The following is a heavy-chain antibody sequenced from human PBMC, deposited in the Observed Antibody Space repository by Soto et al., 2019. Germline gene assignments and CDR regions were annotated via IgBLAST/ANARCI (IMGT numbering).Heavy chain of an antibody. CDR1: GGSISSGGYY. J-gene: IGHJ4*02. V-gene: IGHV4-31*03. D-gene: IGHD2-2*01. CDR2: IYYSGST. CDR3: ARGRSSTSPFPIGY. Sequence: QVQLQESGPGLVKPSQTLSLTCTVSGGSISSGGYYWSWIRQHPGKGLEWIGYIYYSGSTYYNPSLKRRVTISVDTSKNQFSLKLSSVTAADTDVYYCARGRSSTSPFPIGYWGQGTLVTVSS.